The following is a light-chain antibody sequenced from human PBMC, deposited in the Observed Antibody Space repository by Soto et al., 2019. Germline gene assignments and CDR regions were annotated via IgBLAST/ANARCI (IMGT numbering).Light chain of an antibody. J-gene: IGLJ1*01. CDR3: QSYDSNLSGSEV. CDR1: SSNIGAGHD. CDR2: GNG. Sequence: QSVLTQPPSVSGAPGQRVTISCTGSSSNIGAGHDVHWYQHLPGTAPKLLIYGNGNRPSGVPDRFSGSKSGTSDSLAITGLQAEDEADYYCQSYDSNLSGSEVFGTGTKVTVL. V-gene: IGLV1-40*01.